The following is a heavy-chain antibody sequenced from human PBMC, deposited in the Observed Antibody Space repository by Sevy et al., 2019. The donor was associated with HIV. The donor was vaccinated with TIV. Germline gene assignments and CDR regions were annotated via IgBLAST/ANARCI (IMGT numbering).Heavy chain of an antibody. CDR3: ARESGSNWYFDL. CDR2: IWNDGTTR. CDR1: GFTFSSYG. J-gene: IGHJ2*01. Sequence: LTCAASGFTFSSYGMHWARQAPGKGLEWLGTIWNDGTTRYYADSVKGRFAISRDNSKNTMYLQMNSLRAEDTAVYSCARESGSNWYFDLWGRGTLVTVSS. D-gene: IGHD1-26*01. V-gene: IGHV3-33*01.